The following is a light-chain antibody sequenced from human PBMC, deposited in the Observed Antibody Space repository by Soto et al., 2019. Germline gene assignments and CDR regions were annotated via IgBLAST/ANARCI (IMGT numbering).Light chain of an antibody. J-gene: IGLJ2*01. Sequence: QSVLTQPPSASGTPGQRVTISCSGSSSNIGSNYVYWYQQLPGTAPKLLIYSNSKRPSGVPDRFSGSKSGTSASLAISGLRSEDEADYYCAAWDDSLSALVFGGGTKLTVL. CDR1: SSNIGSNY. V-gene: IGLV1-47*02. CDR2: SNS. CDR3: AAWDDSLSALV.